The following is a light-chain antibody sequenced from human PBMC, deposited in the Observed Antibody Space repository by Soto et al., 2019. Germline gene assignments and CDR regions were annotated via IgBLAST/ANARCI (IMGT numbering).Light chain of an antibody. Sequence: DIQMTQSPSTLSASVGDRVTITCRASQSISSWLAWYQQKPGKAPKLLIYKASSLESGVPSRFSGSGSGTEFTLTISSLQPEDFATYYCQHRDTFGPGTKVDIK. V-gene: IGKV1-5*03. CDR3: QHRDT. CDR1: QSISSW. J-gene: IGKJ3*01. CDR2: KAS.